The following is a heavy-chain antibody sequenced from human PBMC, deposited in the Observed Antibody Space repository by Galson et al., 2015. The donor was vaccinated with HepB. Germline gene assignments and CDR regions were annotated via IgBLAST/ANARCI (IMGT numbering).Heavy chain of an antibody. J-gene: IGHJ4*02. CDR2: IWYDGNNK. V-gene: IGHV3-33*01. CDR3: ARVYLPGEQQLGYFDN. Sequence: SLRLSCAASGFTFSSYGMHWVRQAPGKGLEWVAVIWYDGNNKYYADSVKGRFTISRDNSKNTLFLQMNSLRAEDTAVYYCARVYLPGEQQLGYFDNWGQGTLVTVSS. CDR1: GFTFSSYG. D-gene: IGHD6-13*01.